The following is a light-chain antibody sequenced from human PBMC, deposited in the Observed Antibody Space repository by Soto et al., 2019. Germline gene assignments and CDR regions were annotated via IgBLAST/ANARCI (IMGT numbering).Light chain of an antibody. CDR2: DAS. CDR1: QSVTRY. V-gene: IGKV3-11*01. Sequence: EIVLTQSPATLSLSPGERATLSCRASQSVTRYLAWYQQKPGQAPRLLIYDASNRATGIPARFSGSGSGTDFTLTSSSLEPEDFAVYYCLQRSNWYTFGQGTKLEIK. J-gene: IGKJ2*01. CDR3: LQRSNWYT.